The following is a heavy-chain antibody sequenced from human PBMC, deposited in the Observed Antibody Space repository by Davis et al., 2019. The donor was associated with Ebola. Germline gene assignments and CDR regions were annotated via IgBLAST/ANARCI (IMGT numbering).Heavy chain of an antibody. Sequence: PSETLSLTCTVSGGSVSSGSYYWSWIRQPPGKGLEWIGEINHSGSTNYNPSLKSRVTISVDTSKNQFSLKLSSVTAADTAVYYCARGRRSSSWYASYGYYYYGMDVWGQGTTVTVSS. CDR3: ARGRRSSSWYASYGYYYYGMDV. CDR1: GGSVSSGSYY. D-gene: IGHD6-13*01. J-gene: IGHJ6*02. CDR2: INHSGST. V-gene: IGHV4-61*01.